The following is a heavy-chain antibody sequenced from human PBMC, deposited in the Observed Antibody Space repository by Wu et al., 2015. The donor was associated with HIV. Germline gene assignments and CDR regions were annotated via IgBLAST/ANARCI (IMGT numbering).Heavy chain of an antibody. CDR3: ARGLAVAGSDIDAFDI. V-gene: IGHV1-69*05. Sequence: QVQLVQSGAEVKKPGSSVKVSCKASGGTFGSYAISWVRQAPGQGLEWMGGIIPIFGTANYAQKFQGRVTITTDESTSTAYMELSSLRSEDTAVYYCARGLAVAGSDIDAFDIWGQGTMVTVSS. D-gene: IGHD6-19*01. CDR1: GGTFGSYA. J-gene: IGHJ3*02. CDR2: IIPIFGTA.